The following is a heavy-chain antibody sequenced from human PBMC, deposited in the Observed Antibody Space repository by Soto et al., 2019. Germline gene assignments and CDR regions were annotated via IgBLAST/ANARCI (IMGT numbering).Heavy chain of an antibody. D-gene: IGHD3-10*01. CDR1: GYTFTSYG. Sequence: ASVKVSCKASGYTFTSYGISWVRQAPGQGLEWMGWISAYNGNTNYAQKLQGRVTMTTDTSTSTAYMELRSLRSDDTAVYYCARVLITMVRGVAYFDYWGKGTLVTVSS. CDR2: ISAYNGNT. V-gene: IGHV1-18*01. J-gene: IGHJ4*02. CDR3: ARVLITMVRGVAYFDY.